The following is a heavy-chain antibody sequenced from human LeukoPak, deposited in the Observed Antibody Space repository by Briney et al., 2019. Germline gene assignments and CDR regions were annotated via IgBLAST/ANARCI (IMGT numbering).Heavy chain of an antibody. CDR2: VNRDGSET. V-gene: IGHV3-7*01. CDR3: ARRPYQDVSGRLSDV. D-gene: IGHD6-19*01. Sequence: PGGSLRLSCAASGFTLSNHWMTWVRQVPGRGPEWVANVNRDGSETYYLDSVRGRFAVSRDNAKNSLYLQMNSLRDEDSAVYYCARRPYQDVSGRLSDVWGQGTTVTVSS. CDR1: GFTLSNHW. J-gene: IGHJ6*02.